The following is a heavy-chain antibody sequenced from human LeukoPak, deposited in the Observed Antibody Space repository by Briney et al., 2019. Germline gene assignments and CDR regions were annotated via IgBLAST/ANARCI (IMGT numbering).Heavy chain of an antibody. J-gene: IGHJ4*02. D-gene: IGHD3-22*01. V-gene: IGHV3-21*01. CDR3: ARDQYYYDSSGDFDY. Sequence: GGSLRLSCAASGFTFSDYYMNWVRQAPGKGLEWVSSISSSSSYIYYADSVKGRFTISRDNAKNSLYLQMNSLRAEDTAVYYCARDQYYYDSSGDFDYWGQGTLVTVSS. CDR1: GFTFSDYY. CDR2: ISSSSSYI.